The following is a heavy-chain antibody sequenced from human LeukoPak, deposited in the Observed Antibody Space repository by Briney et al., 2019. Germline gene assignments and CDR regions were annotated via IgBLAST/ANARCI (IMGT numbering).Heavy chain of an antibody. Sequence: GGSLRLSCAASGFTFSGSALYWVRQASGKGLEWVGRIRSTANGYATAYAASVKGRFTISRDDSKNTAYLQMDSLKTEDTAVYYCTGNYYGSGSYADFDYWGQGTLVTVSS. D-gene: IGHD3-10*01. CDR2: IRSTANGYAT. CDR1: GFTFSGSA. CDR3: TGNYYGSGSYADFDY. V-gene: IGHV3-73*01. J-gene: IGHJ4*02.